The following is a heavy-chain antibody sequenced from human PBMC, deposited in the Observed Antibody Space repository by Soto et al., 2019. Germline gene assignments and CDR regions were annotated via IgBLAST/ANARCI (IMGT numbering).Heavy chain of an antibody. CDR1: GGSFSGYY. CDR3: VRGRSCSSTSCRWNYMDV. Sequence: QVQLQQWGAGLLKPSETLSLTCAVYGGSFSGYYWSWIRQPPGKGLEWNGEINHSGSTNYNPSLKSRVTISVDTSKNQFSLKLSSVTAADTAVYYCVRGRSCSSTSCRWNYMDVWGKGTTDTVSS. V-gene: IGHV4-34*01. D-gene: IGHD2-2*01. J-gene: IGHJ6*03. CDR2: INHSGST.